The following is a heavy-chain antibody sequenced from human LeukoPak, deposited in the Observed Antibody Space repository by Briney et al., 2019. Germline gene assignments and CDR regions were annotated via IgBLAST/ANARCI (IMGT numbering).Heavy chain of an antibody. J-gene: IGHJ6*03. D-gene: IGHD3-9*01. V-gene: IGHV5-51*01. Sequence: GESLKISCKGSGYSFTSYWIGWVRQMPGKGLEWMGIIYPGDSDTRYSPSFQGRVTISADKSISTAYLQRSSLKASDTAMYYCARLGYDILTGYLYYYMDVWGKGTTVTVFS. CDR2: IYPGDSDT. CDR3: ARLGYDILTGYLYYYMDV. CDR1: GYSFTSYW.